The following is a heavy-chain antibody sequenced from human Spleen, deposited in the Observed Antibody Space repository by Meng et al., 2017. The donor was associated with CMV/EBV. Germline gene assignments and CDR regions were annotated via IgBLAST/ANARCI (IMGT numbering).Heavy chain of an antibody. CDR3: ASPSRGWFYGMDV. CDR1: GFTFSSYA. Sequence: GESLKISCAASGFTFSSYAMSWVRQAPGKGLEWVSVIYSGGSSTYYADSVKGRFTISRDNSKKTLYLQMSSLRAEDTAVYYCASPSRGWFYGMDVWGQGTTVTVSS. V-gene: IGHV3-23*03. J-gene: IGHJ6*02. CDR2: IYSGGSST. D-gene: IGHD3-22*01.